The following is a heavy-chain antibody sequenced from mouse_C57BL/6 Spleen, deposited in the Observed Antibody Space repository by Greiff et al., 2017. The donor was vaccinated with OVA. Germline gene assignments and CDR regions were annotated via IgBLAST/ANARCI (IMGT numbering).Heavy chain of an antibody. CDR1: GFTFSSYA. Sequence: EVMLVESGGGLVKPGGSLKLSCAASGFTFSSYAMSWVRQTPEKRLEWVATISDGGSYTYYPDNVKGRFTISRDNAKNNLYLQMSHLKSEDTAMYYCAREEAYGGSTWFAYWGQGTLVTVSA. V-gene: IGHV5-4*01. D-gene: IGHD1-1*01. J-gene: IGHJ3*01. CDR3: AREEAYGGSTWFAY. CDR2: ISDGGSYT.